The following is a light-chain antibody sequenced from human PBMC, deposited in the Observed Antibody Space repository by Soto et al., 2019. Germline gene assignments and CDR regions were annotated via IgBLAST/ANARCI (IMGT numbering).Light chain of an antibody. V-gene: IGKV3-20*01. J-gene: IGKJ1*01. CDR3: QQFDTSPWT. CDR2: GAS. Sequence: EIGLTQSPGTLSFSPGERATLSCRASQSISSSHLAWYQQNPGQAPRLLIYGASTRATGIPGRFNGSGSEKDFTLTISSLEPEDFAVYYCQQFDTSPWTFGQGTKVEIK. CDR1: QSISSSH.